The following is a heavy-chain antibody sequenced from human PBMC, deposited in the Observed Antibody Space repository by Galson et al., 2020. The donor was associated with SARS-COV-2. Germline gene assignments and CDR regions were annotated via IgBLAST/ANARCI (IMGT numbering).Heavy chain of an antibody. CDR3: ARVQILYYYYSSGYRGAFDS. Sequence: SETLSLTCTVSGGSISSGGYYWSWIRQHPGKGLEWIGYIYYSGSTYYNPSLKTRVTISVDTSKNQFSLKLSSVTAADTAVYYCARVQILYYYYSSGYRGAFDSWGQGTMVTVAS. CDR2: IYYSGST. V-gene: IGHV4-31*03. CDR1: GGSISSGGYY. J-gene: IGHJ3*02. D-gene: IGHD3-22*01.